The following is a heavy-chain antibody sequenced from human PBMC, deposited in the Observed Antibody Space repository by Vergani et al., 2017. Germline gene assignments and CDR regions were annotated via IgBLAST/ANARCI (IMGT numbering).Heavy chain of an antibody. D-gene: IGHD3-3*01. CDR3: ARDIEKLRFLEWLN. J-gene: IGHJ4*02. V-gene: IGHV3-21*01. CDR1: GFTFSSYS. Sequence: EVQLVESGGGLVKPGGSLRLSCAASGFTFSSYSMNWVRQAPGKGLEWVSSTSSSSSYIYYADSVKGRFTISRDNAKNSLYLQMNSLRAEDTAVYYCARDIEKLRFLEWLNWGQGTLVTVSS. CDR2: TSSSSSYI.